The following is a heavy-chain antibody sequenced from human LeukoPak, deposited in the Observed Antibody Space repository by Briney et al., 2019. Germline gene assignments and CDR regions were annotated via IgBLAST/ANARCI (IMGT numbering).Heavy chain of an antibody. Sequence: GGSLRLSCAASGFTFSDYYMSWIRQAPGKGLEWVSYISNSGSTIYYADSVKGRFTISRDNAKNSLYLQMNSLRAEDTAVYYCARDRGYYDSSGYYSPYYFDYWGQGTLVTVSS. CDR2: ISNSGSTI. D-gene: IGHD3-22*01. CDR3: ARDRGYYDSSGYYSPYYFDY. J-gene: IGHJ4*02. CDR1: GFTFSDYY. V-gene: IGHV3-11*01.